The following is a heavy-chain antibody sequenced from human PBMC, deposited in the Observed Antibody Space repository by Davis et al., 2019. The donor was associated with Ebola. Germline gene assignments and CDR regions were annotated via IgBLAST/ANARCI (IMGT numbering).Heavy chain of an antibody. CDR3: ARDRPEVVAAIPTFYFDY. D-gene: IGHD2-15*01. CDR1: GFTFSSYG. V-gene: IGHV3-30*03. J-gene: IGHJ4*02. CDR2: ISYDGSNK. Sequence: GGSLRLSCAASGFTFSSYGMHWVRQAPGKGLEWVAVISYDGSNKYYADSVKGRFTISRDNSKNTLYLQMNSLRAEDTAVYYCARDRPEVVAAIPTFYFDYWGQGTLVTVSS.